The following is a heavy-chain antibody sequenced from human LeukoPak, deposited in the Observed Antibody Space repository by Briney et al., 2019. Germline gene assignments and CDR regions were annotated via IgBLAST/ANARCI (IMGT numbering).Heavy chain of an antibody. CDR1: GFTFSDYY. Sequence: GGSLRLSCAASGFTFSDYYMSWIRQAPGKGLEWVSYISSSGSTIYYADSVKGRFTISRDNAKNSLYLQMNSLRAEDTAVYYCARAGWRIAAKVDAFDIWGQGTMVTVSS. CDR2: ISSSGSTI. V-gene: IGHV3-11*01. CDR3: ARAGWRIAAKVDAFDI. D-gene: IGHD6-13*01. J-gene: IGHJ3*02.